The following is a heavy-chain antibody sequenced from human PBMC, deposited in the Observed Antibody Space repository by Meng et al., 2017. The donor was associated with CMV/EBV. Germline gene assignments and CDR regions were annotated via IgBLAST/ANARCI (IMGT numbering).Heavy chain of an antibody. Sequence: GGSLRLSCAAPGFTFSSYSMNWVRQAPGKGLEWVSSISSSSSYIYYADSVKGRFTISRDNAKNSLYLQMNSLRAEDTAVYYCARDTITMIASDYWGQGTLVTVSS. V-gene: IGHV3-21*01. J-gene: IGHJ4*02. D-gene: IGHD3-22*01. CDR2: ISSSSSYI. CDR3: ARDTITMIASDY. CDR1: GFTFSSYS.